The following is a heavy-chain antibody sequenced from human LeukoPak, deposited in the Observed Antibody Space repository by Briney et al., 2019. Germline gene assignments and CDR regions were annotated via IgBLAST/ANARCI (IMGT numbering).Heavy chain of an antibody. CDR2: IYYSGST. Sequence: SETLFLTCTVSGGSISSFYWTWIRQPPGKGLEWIGYIYYSGSTNFNPSLKSRVTISVDMSKNQFSLKLSSVTAADTAVYYCARDYYGSGSYGPPSPWGQGILVTVSS. CDR3: ARDYYGSGSYGPPSP. J-gene: IGHJ5*02. CDR1: GGSISSFY. D-gene: IGHD3-10*01. V-gene: IGHV4-59*12.